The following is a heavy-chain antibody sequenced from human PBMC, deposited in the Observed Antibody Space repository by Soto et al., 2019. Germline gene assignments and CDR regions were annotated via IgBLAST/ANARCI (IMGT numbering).Heavy chain of an antibody. CDR3: ARTLDYGGSAGSNWFDP. J-gene: IGHJ5*02. V-gene: IGHV4-30-2*01. CDR2: IYARGST. Sequence: HLQLQESGSGLVRPSQTLSLTCAVSGASISSGAYSWSWIRQPPGKGLEWIGYIYARGSTYYNPSLKSRVTMSVDRSKNQFSLNLSSVTAADTAVYFCARTLDYGGSAGSNWFDPWGQGTLVTVSS. D-gene: IGHD4-17*01. CDR1: GASISSGAYS.